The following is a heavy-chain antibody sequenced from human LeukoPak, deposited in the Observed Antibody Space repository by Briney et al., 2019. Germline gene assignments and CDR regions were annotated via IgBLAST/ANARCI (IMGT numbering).Heavy chain of an antibody. CDR2: IYYTGNT. J-gene: IGHJ4*02. CDR3: ARHSYYGVNFDN. V-gene: IGHV4-39*01. D-gene: IGHD3-22*01. CDR1: GGSISSNSYF. Sequence: PSETLSLTCNVSGGSISSNSYFWGWIRQPPGKGLEWIGSIYYTGNTHYTPSLKSRITVSVDTSKNQFSLRLISVTAADTAMYYCARHSYYGVNFDNWGQGTLVTVSS.